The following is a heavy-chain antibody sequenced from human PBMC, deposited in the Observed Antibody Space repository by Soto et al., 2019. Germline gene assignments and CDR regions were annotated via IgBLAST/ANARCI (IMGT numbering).Heavy chain of an antibody. CDR2: MNPNSGNT. CDR1: GYTLTSYD. D-gene: IGHD2-2*01. J-gene: IGHJ5*02. V-gene: IGHV1-8*01. Sequence: GASVKVSCKASGYTLTSYDINWVRQATGQGLEWMGWMNPNSGNTGYAQKFQGRVTMTRNTSISTAYMELSSLRSEDTAVYYCARTNVCSSTSCYGAAWFDPWGQGTLVTVSS. CDR3: ARTNVCSSTSCYGAAWFDP.